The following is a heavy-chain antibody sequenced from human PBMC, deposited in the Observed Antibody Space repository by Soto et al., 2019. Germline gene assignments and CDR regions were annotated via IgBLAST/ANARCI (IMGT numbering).Heavy chain of an antibody. CDR2: LIPIFGTA. J-gene: IGHJ6*02. CDR3: ARGCTNGVCYVYYYGMDV. D-gene: IGHD2-8*01. Sequence: QVQLVQSGAEVKKPGSSVKVSCKASGGTFSSYAISWVRQAPGQGLEWMGGLIPIFGTANYAQKFQGRVTITADESTSTAYMELSSLRSEDTAVYYCARGCTNGVCYVYYYGMDVWGQGTTVTVSS. CDR1: GGTFSSYA. V-gene: IGHV1-69*01.